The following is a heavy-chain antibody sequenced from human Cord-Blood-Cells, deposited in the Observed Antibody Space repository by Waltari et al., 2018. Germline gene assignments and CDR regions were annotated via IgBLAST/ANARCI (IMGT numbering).Heavy chain of an antibody. CDR3: ARDSGDYVWGSYRYFDY. V-gene: IGHV3-21*01. CDR1: GFTCSSYR. D-gene: IGHD3-16*02. J-gene: IGHJ4*02. Sequence: EVQLVESGGGLVKPGGSLRLSGGASGFTCSSYRMNWVRQAPGKGLEWVSSISSSSSYIYYADSVKGRFTISRDNAKNSLYLQMNSLRAEDTAVYYCARDSGDYVWGSYRYFDYWGQGTLVTVSS. CDR2: ISSSSSYI.